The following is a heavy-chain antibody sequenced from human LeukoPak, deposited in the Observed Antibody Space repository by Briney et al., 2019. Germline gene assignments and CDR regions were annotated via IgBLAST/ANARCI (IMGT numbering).Heavy chain of an antibody. CDR1: GGSINSYY. CDR3: ARGGKATVVTM. V-gene: IGHV4-4*07. Sequence: SETLSLTCTVSGGSINSYYWSWIRQPAGKGLEWIGRVYSCGNTNYNPSLKSRVSMSVDTSKNQFSLKLTSVTAADTAVYYCARGGKATVVTMWGQGILVTVSS. J-gene: IGHJ4*02. D-gene: IGHD4-23*01. CDR2: VYSCGNT.